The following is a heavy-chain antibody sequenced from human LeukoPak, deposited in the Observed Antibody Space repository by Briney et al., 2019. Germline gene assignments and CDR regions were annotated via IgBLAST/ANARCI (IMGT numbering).Heavy chain of an antibody. V-gene: IGHV3-7*03. CDR2: IKLDGSEK. CDR1: GFTFSTYW. Sequence: GGSLRLSCAASGFTFSTYWMNWVRQAPGKGLEWVANIKLDGSEKYYVDSVKGRFTLSRDSAKNSLYLQMNSLRAEDTAVYYCARAEWSNWYFDLWGRGTLVTVSS. CDR3: ARAEWSNWYFDL. J-gene: IGHJ2*01. D-gene: IGHD3-3*01.